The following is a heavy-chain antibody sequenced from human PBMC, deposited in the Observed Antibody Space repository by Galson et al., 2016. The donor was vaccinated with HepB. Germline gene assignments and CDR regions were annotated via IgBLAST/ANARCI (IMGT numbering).Heavy chain of an antibody. CDR3: ARDSVRGGNYYSGEY. CDR1: GDSISSGDYY. V-gene: IGHV4-30-4*01. J-gene: IGHJ4*02. D-gene: IGHD2-21*02. Sequence: TLSLTCTVSGDSISSGDYYWTWIRQPPGKGLEWIGYIYHNGNTYYNPSLKSRVTISVDTSKNHFSLKVRSVSAADTAVYYCARDSVRGGNYYSGEYWGQGTLVTVSS. CDR2: IYHNGNT.